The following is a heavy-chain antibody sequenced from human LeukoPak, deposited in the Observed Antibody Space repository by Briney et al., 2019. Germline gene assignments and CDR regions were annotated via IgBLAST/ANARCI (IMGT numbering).Heavy chain of an antibody. D-gene: IGHD3-9*01. CDR3: ASSWGYYDILTGPYYHGMDV. CDR2: IIPIFGTA. CDR1: GGTFSSYA. V-gene: IGHV1-69*13. J-gene: IGHJ6*02. Sequence: GASVKVSCKASGGTFSSYAISWVRQAPGQGLEWMGGIIPIFGTANYAQKFQGRVTITADESTSTAYMELSSLRSEDTAVYYCASSWGYYDILTGPYYHGMDVWGQGTTVTVSS.